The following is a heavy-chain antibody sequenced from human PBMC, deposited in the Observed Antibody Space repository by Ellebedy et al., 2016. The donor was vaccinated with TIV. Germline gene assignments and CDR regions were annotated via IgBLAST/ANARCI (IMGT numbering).Heavy chain of an antibody. CDR3: ARGRYLSRHSLDV. J-gene: IGHJ6*02. CDR1: GFTFSIYA. Sequence: PGGSLRLSCAASGFTFSIYAMSWVRQAPGKGLEWVSLTSYDDSVQYYADSVKGRFTISRDNSKNTLYLQMSSLRPDDTALYFCARGRYLSRHSLDVWGQGTTVAVSS. V-gene: IGHV3-30*04. CDR2: TSYDDSVQ. D-gene: IGHD2-21*01.